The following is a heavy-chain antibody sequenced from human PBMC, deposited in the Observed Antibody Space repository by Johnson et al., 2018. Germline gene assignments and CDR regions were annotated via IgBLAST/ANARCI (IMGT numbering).Heavy chain of an antibody. Sequence: QVQLVESGGGVVQPGMSLRLSCAASGFTFSSYALHWVRQAPGKGLEWVAFISYDGSNKYYADSVKGRFTIPRDNAKNSLYLQMNSLRAEDTAVYYCARGATMIVVVSYYYMDVWGKGTTVTVSS. D-gene: IGHD3-22*01. J-gene: IGHJ6*03. CDR1: GFTFSSYA. CDR2: ISYDGSNK. CDR3: ARGATMIVVVSYYYMDV. V-gene: IGHV3-30*04.